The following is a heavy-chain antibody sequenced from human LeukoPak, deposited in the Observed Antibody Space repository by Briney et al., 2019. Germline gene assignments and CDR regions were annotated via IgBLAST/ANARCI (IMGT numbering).Heavy chain of an antibody. CDR2: INPSGGST. D-gene: IGHD5-18*01. Sequence: ASVKVSCKASGYTFTSYYMHWVRQAPGQGLEWMGIINPSGGSTSYAQKFQGRVTMTRDMSTSTVYMELSSLRSEDTAVYYCARDHRWGEASYGIDYWGQGTLVTVSS. J-gene: IGHJ4*02. CDR3: ARDHRWGEASYGIDY. CDR1: GYTFTSYY. V-gene: IGHV1-46*01.